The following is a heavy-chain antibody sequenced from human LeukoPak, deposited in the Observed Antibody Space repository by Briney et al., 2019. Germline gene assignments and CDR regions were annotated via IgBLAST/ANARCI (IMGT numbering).Heavy chain of an antibody. CDR2: IYYTGST. D-gene: IGHD1-14*01. J-gene: IGHJ4*02. Sequence: SETLSLTCTVSGGSMSTYYWAWIWQPPGKGLEWIGFIYYTGSTDYNPSLKSRVTISVDTSKNQFSLKLSSVTAADTAVYYCAGVRITTPTVRTLDYWGQGTLVTVSS. V-gene: IGHV4-59*01. CDR1: GGSMSTYY. CDR3: AGVRITTPTVRTLDY.